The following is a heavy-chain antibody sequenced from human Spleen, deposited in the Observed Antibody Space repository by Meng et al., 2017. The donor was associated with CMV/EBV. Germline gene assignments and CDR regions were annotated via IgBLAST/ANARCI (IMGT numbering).Heavy chain of an antibody. CDR3: ARSHPVVPAANDY. J-gene: IGHJ4*02. D-gene: IGHD2-2*01. Sequence: SETLSLTCSVSGGSISSSGYYWGWIRRPPGKGLEWMGSISYGGSTYYNPSLKSRVTISGDTPKNQFSLKLTSVTAADTAVYYCARSHPVVPAANDYWGQGTLVTVSS. CDR2: ISYGGST. V-gene: IGHV4-39*01. CDR1: GGSISSSGYY.